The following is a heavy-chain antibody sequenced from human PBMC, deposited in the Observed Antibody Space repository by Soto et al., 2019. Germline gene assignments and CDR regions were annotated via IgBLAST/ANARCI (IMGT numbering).Heavy chain of an antibody. CDR2: ITTGNDYI. Sequence: GGSLRLSCVASGFTLSSFSMSWVRQTPGKDLGWVSSITTGNDYISYADSVKGRFTISRDNAKNSLFVQMNSLRAEDTALYFCARDSYSSLFDSWGQGTLVTVSS. J-gene: IGHJ5*01. CDR3: ARDSYSSLFDS. V-gene: IGHV3-21*01. D-gene: IGHD6-19*01. CDR1: GFTLSSFS.